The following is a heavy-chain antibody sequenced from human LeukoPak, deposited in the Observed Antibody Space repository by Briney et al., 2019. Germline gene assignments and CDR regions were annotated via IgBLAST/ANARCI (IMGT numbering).Heavy chain of an antibody. CDR1: GYTFTSYD. J-gene: IGHJ5*02. Sequence: ASVKVSCKASGYTFTSYDINWVRQATGQGLEWMGWMNPNSGNTGYAQKFQGRVTMTRNTSISTVYMELSSLRSEDTAVYYCARVGLHEGIWFDPWGQGTLVTVSS. V-gene: IGHV1-8*01. CDR2: MNPNSGNT. CDR3: ARVGLHEGIWFDP. D-gene: IGHD5-24*01.